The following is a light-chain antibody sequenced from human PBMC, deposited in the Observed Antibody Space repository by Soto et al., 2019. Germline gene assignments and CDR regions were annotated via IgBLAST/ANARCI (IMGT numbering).Light chain of an antibody. Sequence: EIVLTQSPATLSLSPGERATLSCRASQSVSSYFAWYQQKPGQAPRLLIYDASNRATGTPDRFSGSGSGTDFTLTISSQEPEDFAVYYCQQRSNWPLTFGGGTKVEMK. CDR2: DAS. CDR3: QQRSNWPLT. V-gene: IGKV3-11*01. J-gene: IGKJ4*01. CDR1: QSVSSY.